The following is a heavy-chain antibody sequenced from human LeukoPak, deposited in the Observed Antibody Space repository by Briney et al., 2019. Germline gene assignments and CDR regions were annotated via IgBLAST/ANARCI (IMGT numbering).Heavy chain of an antibody. CDR3: ATRGPIMITFGGVTGDY. J-gene: IGHJ4*02. CDR2: FDPEDGET. V-gene: IGHV1-24*01. CDR1: GYTLTELS. D-gene: IGHD3-16*01. Sequence: ASVKVSCKVPGYTLTELSMHWVRQAPGKGLEWMGGFDPEDGETIYAQKFQGRVTMTEDTSTDTAYMELSSLRSEDTAVYYCATRGPIMITFGGVTGDYWGQGTLVTVSS.